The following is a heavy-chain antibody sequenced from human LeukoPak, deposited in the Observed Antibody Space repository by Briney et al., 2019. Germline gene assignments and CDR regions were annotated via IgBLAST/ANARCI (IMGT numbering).Heavy chain of an antibody. V-gene: IGHV4-34*01. CDR1: GGSFSGYY. D-gene: IGHD3/OR15-3a*01. CDR2: IYHSGST. J-gene: IGHJ4*02. CDR3: ARLDQAFDY. Sequence: SETLSLTCAVYGGSFSGYYWSWIRQPPGKGLEWIGSIYHSGSTYYNPSLKSRVTISVDTSKNQFSLKLSSVTAADTAVYYCARLDQAFDYWGQGTLVTVSS.